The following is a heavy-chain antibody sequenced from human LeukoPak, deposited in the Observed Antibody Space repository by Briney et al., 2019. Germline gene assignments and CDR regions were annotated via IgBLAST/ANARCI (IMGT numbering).Heavy chain of an antibody. CDR3: ARDLATPRGFFDY. J-gene: IGHJ4*02. V-gene: IGHV3-69-1*02. CDR1: RFTFSNTW. CDR2: ISTSGST. Sequence: VGSLRLSRAASRFTFSNTWMNWVRQAPGKGLEWLSYISTSGSTFYADSVKGRFTVSRNNDKNSLYLQMNSLRAEDTASYYCARDLATPRGFFDYWGQGTLVSVSS. D-gene: IGHD4-23*01.